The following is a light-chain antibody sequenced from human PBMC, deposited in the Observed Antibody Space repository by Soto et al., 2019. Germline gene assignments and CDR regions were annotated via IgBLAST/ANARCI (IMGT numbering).Light chain of an antibody. CDR3: SLYTSSTVYV. J-gene: IGLJ1*01. CDR2: EVS. CDR1: SSDVGYYNR. Sequence: QSALTQPPSVSGSPGQSVTLSCTGTSSDVGYYNRVSWYQQPPGTAPKLLIYEVSNRPSGVPDRFSGSKSGNTASLTISGLQAEDEADYYCSLYTSSTVYVFGTGTKVTVL. V-gene: IGLV2-18*01.